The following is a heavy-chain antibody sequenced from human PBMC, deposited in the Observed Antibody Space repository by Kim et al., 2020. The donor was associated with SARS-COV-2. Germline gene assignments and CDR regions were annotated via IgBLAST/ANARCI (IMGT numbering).Heavy chain of an antibody. CDR3: ARVVVAATTLIDY. Sequence: SETLSLTCTVSGGSISSGGYYWSWIRQHPGKGLEWIGYIYYSGSTYYNPSLKSRVTISVDTSKNQFSLKLSSVTAADTAVYYCARVVVAATTLIDYWGQGTLVTVSS. CDR2: IYYSGST. V-gene: IGHV4-31*03. CDR1: GGSISSGGYY. J-gene: IGHJ4*02. D-gene: IGHD2-15*01.